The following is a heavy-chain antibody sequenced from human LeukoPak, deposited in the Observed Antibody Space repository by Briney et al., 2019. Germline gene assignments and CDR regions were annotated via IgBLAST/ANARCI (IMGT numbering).Heavy chain of an antibody. Sequence: SETLSLTCSVSGGSMSGYYWNWIRQPPGKGLEWIGYIYYSGSTNYNPSLKSPVTISVDTSKNQFSLKLSSVTAADTAVYYCARQQSGNWNNVSLDYWGQGTLVTVSS. CDR2: IYYSGST. CDR3: ARQQSGNWNNVSLDY. D-gene: IGHD1/OR15-1a*01. J-gene: IGHJ4*02. CDR1: GGSMSGYY. V-gene: IGHV4-59*08.